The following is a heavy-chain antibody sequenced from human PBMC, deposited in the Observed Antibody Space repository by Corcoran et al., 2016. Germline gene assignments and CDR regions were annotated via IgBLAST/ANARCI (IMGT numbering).Heavy chain of an antibody. V-gene: IGHV3-48*04. CDR3: ARERGKTLHPSWHYYDYGIDV. J-gene: IGHJ6*02. CDR1: GFTFSSYS. D-gene: IGHD2-2*01. Sequence: EVQLVESGGGLVQPGGSLRLSCAASGFTFSSYSMNWVRQAPGKGLEWVSYISSSSSTIYYADSVKGRFTISRDNAKHSLYLQMNSLRAEDTAVYDCARERGKTLHPSWHYYDYGIDVWGQGTTVTGSS. CDR2: ISSSSSTI.